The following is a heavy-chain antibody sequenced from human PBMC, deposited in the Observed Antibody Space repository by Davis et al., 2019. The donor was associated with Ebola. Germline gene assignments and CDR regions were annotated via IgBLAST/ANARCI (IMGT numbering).Heavy chain of an antibody. CDR3: AKDQRVSV. J-gene: IGHJ4*02. CDR2: IKQDGSEK. Sequence: PGGSLRPSCAASGFTFNTCWMTWVRQAPGKGLEWVANIKQDGSEKYLVDSVKGRFTISRDNARNSLYLQMNSLRAEDTAVYYCAKDQRVSVWGQGTLVTVSS. CDR1: GFTFNTCW. V-gene: IGHV3-7*01. D-gene: IGHD1-1*01.